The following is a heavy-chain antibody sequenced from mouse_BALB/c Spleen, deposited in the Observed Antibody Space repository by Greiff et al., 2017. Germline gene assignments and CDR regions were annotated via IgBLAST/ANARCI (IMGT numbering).Heavy chain of an antibody. CDR1: GFTFSNYW. V-gene: IGHV6-6*02. D-gene: IGHD1-1*01. CDR3: TREYYGSSGYFDY. J-gene: IGHJ2*01. Sequence: EVNVVESGGGLVQPGGSMKLSCVASGFTFSNYWMNWVRQSPEKGLEWVAEIRLKSNNYATHYAESVKGRFTISRDDSKSSVYLQMNNLRAEDTGIYYCTREYYGSSGYFDYWGQGTTLTVSS. CDR2: IRLKSNNYAT.